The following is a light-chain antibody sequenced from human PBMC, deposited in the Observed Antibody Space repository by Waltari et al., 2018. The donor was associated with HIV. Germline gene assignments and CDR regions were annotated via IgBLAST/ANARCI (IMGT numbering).Light chain of an antibody. Sequence: QSALPQPASVTWSPGQSVTLSCTATSSDCWSFTLVSWYQQHSGKAPKLLIYDVSNRPPWVSNRFSGSKSCNTASLTISGLQAEDEADYYCCSYVGWSTFLYVFGTGTKVTVL. J-gene: IGLJ1*01. CDR2: DVS. CDR3: CSYVGWSTFLYV. CDR1: SSDCWSFTL. V-gene: IGLV2-23*02.